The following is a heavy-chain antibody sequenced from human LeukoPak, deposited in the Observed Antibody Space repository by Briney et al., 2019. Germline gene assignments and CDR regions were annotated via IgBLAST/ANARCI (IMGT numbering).Heavy chain of an antibody. CDR2: IAGNGGRT. CDR3: AKVAEIGTMLGKFDG. CDR1: GFTFSNYA. Sequence: GGSLRLSCAASGFTFSNYAMSWVRQAPGKGLEWVSAIAGNGGRTYYADSVKGRFTISRDNSKNTLYLQMNSLRAEDTAVYYCAKVAEIGTMLGKFDGWGQGTLVTVSS. J-gene: IGHJ4*01. D-gene: IGHD3-10*02. V-gene: IGHV3-23*01.